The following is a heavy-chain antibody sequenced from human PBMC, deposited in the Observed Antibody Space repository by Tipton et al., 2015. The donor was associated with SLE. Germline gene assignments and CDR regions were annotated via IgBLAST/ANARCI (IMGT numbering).Heavy chain of an antibody. CDR3: ATWHVSRGYSDY. V-gene: IGHV3-21*01. J-gene: IGHJ4*02. CDR1: GFTFTDYT. D-gene: IGHD3-22*01. Sequence: SLRLSCAASGFTFTDYTLNWVRQAPGKGLEWVSSISSNSAYIYYADSLKGRFTISRDNAKYSLSLHMSSLGVEDTAVYYCATWHVSRGYSDYWGQGALVTVSS. CDR2: ISSNSAYI.